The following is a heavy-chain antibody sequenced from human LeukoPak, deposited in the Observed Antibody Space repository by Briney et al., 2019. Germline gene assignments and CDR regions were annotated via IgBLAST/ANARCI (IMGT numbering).Heavy chain of an antibody. V-gene: IGHV4-39*02. CDR2: IYYSGST. Sequence: SETLSLICTVSGGSISNSNYFWGWIRQPPGKGLEWIGSIYYSGSTHYKPSLKSRVTISVDTSKNQFSLKMSAVTAADTAVYYCARDRGAIYGGNWYFDLWGCGTLVTVSP. CDR3: ARDRGAIYGGNWYFDL. D-gene: IGHD3-10*01. J-gene: IGHJ2*01. CDR1: GGSISNSNYF.